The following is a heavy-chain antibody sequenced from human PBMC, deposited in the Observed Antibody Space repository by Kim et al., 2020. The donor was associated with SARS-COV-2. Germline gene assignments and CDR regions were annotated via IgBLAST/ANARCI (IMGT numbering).Heavy chain of an antibody. V-gene: IGHV3-30*07. J-gene: IGHJ2*01. CDR3: AREGVVVSAYWYFDF. Sequence: ADSVKGRFTISRDNSKNTLYLQMNSVRAEDTAVYYCAREGVVVSAYWYFDFWGRGTLVTVSS. D-gene: IGHD2-2*01.